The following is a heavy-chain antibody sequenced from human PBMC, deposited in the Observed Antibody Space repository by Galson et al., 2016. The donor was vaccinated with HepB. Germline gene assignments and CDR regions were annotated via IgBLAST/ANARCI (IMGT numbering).Heavy chain of an antibody. D-gene: IGHD3-10*01. CDR1: GITFSNYA. V-gene: IGHV3-23*01. CDR2: ISGSGDDT. J-gene: IGHJ4*02. CDR3: AKDFLLYYGSGTYYKGGGLHV. Sequence: SLRLSCAASGITFSNYAMSWVRQAPGKGLEWVSAISGSGDDTYYADSMRGRFKISRDNSKKTVYLQMNSLRADDTAVYYCAKDFLLYYGSGTYYKGGGLHVWAQGTLVTVSS.